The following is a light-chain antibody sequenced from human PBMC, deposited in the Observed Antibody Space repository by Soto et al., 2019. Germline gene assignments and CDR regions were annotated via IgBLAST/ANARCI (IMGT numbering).Light chain of an antibody. CDR3: QQYNIYPLT. CDR1: QDINSY. Sequence: DVQMTQSPSSLSASVGDRVTITCRASQDINSYLAWYQQKPGNAPKSLIYAASSLQTGVPSRFSGSESGTDFTLTINTLQPDDSATYYCQQYNIYPLTFGGGTKVEIK. V-gene: IGKV1D-16*01. J-gene: IGKJ4*01. CDR2: AAS.